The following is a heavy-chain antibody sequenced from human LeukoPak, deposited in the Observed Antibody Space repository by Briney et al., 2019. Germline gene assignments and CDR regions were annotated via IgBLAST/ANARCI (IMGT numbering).Heavy chain of an antibody. V-gene: IGHV4-59*02. J-gene: IGHJ4*02. D-gene: IGHD3-22*01. CDR3: AIHRYFDSRGYYFFDY. Sequence: SETLPLTCTVSGGSVRNYYWSWIRQPPGKGLEWIGYSYYDGTNNYNPSLKSRVSISVDASKNQLSLKLSSVTAADTAVYYCAIHRYFDSRGYYFFDYWGQGTLVTVSS. CDR1: GGSVRNYY. CDR2: SYYDGTN.